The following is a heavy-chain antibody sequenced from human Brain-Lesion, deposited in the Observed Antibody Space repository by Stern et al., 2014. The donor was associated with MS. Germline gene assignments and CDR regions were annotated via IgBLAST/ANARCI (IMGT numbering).Heavy chain of an antibody. J-gene: IGHJ4*02. CDR1: GGSISRSTYY. CDR3: ARHDGWLPHY. V-gene: IGHV4-39*01. CDR2: IYYSGTT. D-gene: IGHD5-12*01. Sequence: VQLVESGPGLVKPSETLSLTCSVSGGSISRSTYYWGWIRQPPGKGLEWIGSIYYSGTTYYNPSLKSRVTIDTSTNQFPLRLTFMTAADTAVYYCARHDGWLPHYWSQGTLVTVSS.